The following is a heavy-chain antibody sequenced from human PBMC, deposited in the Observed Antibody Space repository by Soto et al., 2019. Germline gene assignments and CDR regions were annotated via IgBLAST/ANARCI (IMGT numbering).Heavy chain of an antibody. Sequence: QITLKESGPTLVRPAQTLTLTCDFSGFSLSTYDMGVAWIRQPPGKALEWLALIYWDDDKRYSPSLKDRLAISKDTSSNQVVLTITNMDPGDTATYFCAHAGDYDLLTFDSWGQGILVTVTS. V-gene: IGHV2-5*02. CDR2: IYWDDDK. CDR1: GFSLSTYDMG. D-gene: IGHD4-17*01. J-gene: IGHJ4*02. CDR3: AHAGDYDLLTFDS.